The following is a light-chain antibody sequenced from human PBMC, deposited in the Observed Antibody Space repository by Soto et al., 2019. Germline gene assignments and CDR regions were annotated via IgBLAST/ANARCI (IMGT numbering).Light chain of an antibody. CDR3: QQYNSYST. Sequence: DIQMPQSPSSLSASVGDRVAITCQASQDINNYLNWYQQKPGKAPKLLIYKASSLESGVPSRFSGSGSGTEFTLTISSLQPDDFAAYYCQQYNSYSTFGQGTKVETK. CDR2: KAS. CDR1: QDINNY. J-gene: IGKJ1*01. V-gene: IGKV1-5*03.